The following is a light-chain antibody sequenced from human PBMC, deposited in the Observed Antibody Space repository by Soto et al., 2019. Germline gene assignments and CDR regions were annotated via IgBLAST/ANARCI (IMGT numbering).Light chain of an antibody. CDR3: QQYNSYST. CDR1: QSISSW. V-gene: IGKV1-5*03. J-gene: IGKJ1*01. CDR2: KAS. Sequence: DIQMTQSPSTLSASVGDRVTITCRARQSISSWLAWYQQKPGKAPNLLIYKASSLESGVPSRFSGSGSGTEFALPICRLLPDDFASYYCQQYNSYSTFGQGTKVAFK.